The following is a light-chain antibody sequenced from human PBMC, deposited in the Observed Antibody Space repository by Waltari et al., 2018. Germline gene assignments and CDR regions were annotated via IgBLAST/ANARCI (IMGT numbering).Light chain of an antibody. CDR2: EGS. CDR3: CSYAGSSTV. CDR1: SSDVGSYNI. J-gene: IGLJ7*01. Sequence: QSALTQPASVSGSPGQSITISCTGTSSDVGSYNIVSWYQQHPGKPPKPMIYEGSKRPAGVANRFAGSKSGNPASLTIAGLQAGDEADYYCCSYAGSSTVFGGGTQLTVL. V-gene: IGLV2-23*01.